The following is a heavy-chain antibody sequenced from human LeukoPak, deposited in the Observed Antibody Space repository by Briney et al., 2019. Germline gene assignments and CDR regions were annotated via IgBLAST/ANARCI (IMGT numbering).Heavy chain of an antibody. J-gene: IGHJ4*02. Sequence: GGSLRLSCAASGFTFSSYWMSWVRQAPGKGLEWVANIKQDGSEKYYVDSVKGRFTISRDNAKNSQYLQMNSLRAEDTAVYYCARSLFVLMVYAIGYWGQGTLVTVSS. V-gene: IGHV3-7*01. D-gene: IGHD2-8*01. CDR1: GFTFSSYW. CDR3: ARSLFVLMVYAIGY. CDR2: IKQDGSEK.